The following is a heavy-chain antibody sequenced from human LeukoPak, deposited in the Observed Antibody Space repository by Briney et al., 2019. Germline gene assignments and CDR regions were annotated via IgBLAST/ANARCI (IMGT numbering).Heavy chain of an antibody. V-gene: IGHV3-21*01. J-gene: IGHJ6*04. D-gene: IGHD3-10*02. CDR1: GFTFSIYG. CDR3: AELGITMIGGV. CDR2: ISGGAVST. Sequence: GGSLRLSCAASGFTFSIYGMHWVRQAPGKGLEWVSTISGGAVSTYYADSVKGRFTISRDNAKNSLYLQMNSLRAEDTAVYYCAELGITMIGGVWGKGTTVTISS.